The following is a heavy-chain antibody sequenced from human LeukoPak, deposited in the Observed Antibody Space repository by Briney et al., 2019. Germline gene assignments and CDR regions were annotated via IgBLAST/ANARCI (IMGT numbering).Heavy chain of an antibody. V-gene: IGHV1-3*01. CDR2: INAGNGNT. D-gene: IGHD1-26*01. CDR3: ARDRGSSAYLIDY. J-gene: IGHJ4*02. CDR1: GYTFTSYA. Sequence: ASVKVSCKASGYTFTSYAMHWVRQAPGQRLEWMGWINAGNGNTKYSQKFQGRVTMTRDTSTSTVYMELSSLRSEDTAVYYCARDRGSSAYLIDYWGQGTLVTVSS.